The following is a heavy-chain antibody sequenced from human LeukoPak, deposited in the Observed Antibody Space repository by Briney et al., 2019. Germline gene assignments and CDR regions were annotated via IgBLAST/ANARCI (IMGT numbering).Heavy chain of an antibody. CDR1: GFTVSSNY. CDR3: ARAADYGDYFAGFEYFQH. V-gene: IGHV3-66*01. CDR2: IYSGGST. J-gene: IGHJ1*01. D-gene: IGHD4-17*01. Sequence: GGSLRLSCAASGFTVSSNYMSWVRQAPGKGLEWVSVIYSGGSTYYADSVKGRFTISRDNSKNTLYLQMHSLRAEDTAVYYCARAADYGDYFAGFEYFQHWGQGTLVTVSS.